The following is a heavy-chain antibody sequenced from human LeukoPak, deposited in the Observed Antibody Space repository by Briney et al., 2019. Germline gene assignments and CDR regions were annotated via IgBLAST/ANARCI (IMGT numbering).Heavy chain of an antibody. CDR1: GFTFSSYD. Sequence: PGGSLRLSCAASGFTFSSYDMSWVRQAPGKGLEWVSTVSGSGRSTYYADSVKGRFTISRDNAKNTLYLQMNSLRAEDTAVYYRAKRGNTYADYWGQGTQVTVSS. CDR2: VSGSGRST. V-gene: IGHV3-23*01. CDR3: AKRGNTYADY. J-gene: IGHJ4*02. D-gene: IGHD2-2*01.